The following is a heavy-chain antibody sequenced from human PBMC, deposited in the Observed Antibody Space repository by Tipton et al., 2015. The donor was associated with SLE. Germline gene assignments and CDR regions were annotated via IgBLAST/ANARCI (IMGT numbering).Heavy chain of an antibody. CDR2: INPNNGDT. D-gene: IGHD3-22*01. CDR3: ASSRDYYDSSGDS. V-gene: IGHV1-2*02. CDR1: GYIFIGYH. Sequence: QSGAEVKKPGASVKVSCKASGYIFIGYHMHWVRQAPGQGLEWMGGINPNNGDTNYAQKYQGRVIMTRDTSISTAYMELSRLRSDDTAVYYCASSRDYYDSSGDSWGQGTLVTVSS. J-gene: IGHJ4*02.